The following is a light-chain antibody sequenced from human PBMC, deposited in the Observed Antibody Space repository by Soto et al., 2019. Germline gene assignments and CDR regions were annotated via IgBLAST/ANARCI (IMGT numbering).Light chain of an antibody. Sequence: ETVLTQSPGTLSLSPGERATLSCSASQSVSSSYLAWYQQKPGQAPRLLIYDASSRATGIPDRFSGSGSGTDFTLTISRREPEDFSVYYCQQYVRSPPSWTFGQGTKVEIK. J-gene: IGKJ1*01. V-gene: IGKV3-20*01. CDR3: QQYVRSPPSWT. CDR1: QSVSSSY. CDR2: DAS.